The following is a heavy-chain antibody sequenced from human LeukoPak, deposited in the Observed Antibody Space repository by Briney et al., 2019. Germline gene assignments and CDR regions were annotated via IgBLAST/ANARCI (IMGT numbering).Heavy chain of an antibody. Sequence: ASVKVSCKASGGTFSSYAISWVRQAPGQGLEWMGGIIPIFGTANYAQKFQGRVTITADESTSTAYMELSSLRSEDTAVYYCARAVPTNDFWSGYSFDYWGQGTLVTVSS. CDR1: GGTFSSYA. J-gene: IGHJ4*02. V-gene: IGHV1-69*13. D-gene: IGHD3-3*01. CDR3: ARAVPTNDFWSGYSFDY. CDR2: IIPIFGTA.